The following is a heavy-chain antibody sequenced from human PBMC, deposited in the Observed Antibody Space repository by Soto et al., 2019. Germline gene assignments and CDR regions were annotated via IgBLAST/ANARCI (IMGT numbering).Heavy chain of an antibody. CDR3: ARGNDIVVVPAASFDY. D-gene: IGHD2-2*01. V-gene: IGHV4-59*08. J-gene: IGHJ4*02. CDR1: GGAISRYY. CDR2: IYYSGST. Sequence: QVQLQESGPGLVKPSETLSLTCTVSGGAISRYYWSWIRQPPGKGLEWIGYIYYSGSTNYTPSLKSRVTISVDTSKNQFSLKLSSVTAADTAVYYCARGNDIVVVPAASFDYWGQGTLVTVSS.